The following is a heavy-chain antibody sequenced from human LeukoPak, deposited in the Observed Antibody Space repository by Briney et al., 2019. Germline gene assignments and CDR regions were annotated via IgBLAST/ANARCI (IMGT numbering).Heavy chain of an antibody. CDR3: ARDPIYYYDSSAYTPYYFDY. CDR2: INPNSGGT. CDR1: GYTFTGYY. V-gene: IGHV1-2*02. J-gene: IGHJ4*03. Sequence: ASVKVSCKASGYTFTGYYMHWVRQAPGQGLEWMGWINPNSGGTNYAQKFQGRVTMTRDTSISTAYMELSRLRSDDTAVYYCARDPIYYYDSSAYTPYYFDYWGQGTTVTVSS. D-gene: IGHD3-22*01.